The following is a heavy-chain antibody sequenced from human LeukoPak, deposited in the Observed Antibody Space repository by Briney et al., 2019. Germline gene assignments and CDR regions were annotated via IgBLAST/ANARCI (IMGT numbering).Heavy chain of an antibody. CDR1: GFTVSSNY. Sequence: PGGSLRLSCAASGFTVSSNYMSWVRQAPGKGLEWVSVIYSGGSTYYADSVKGRFTISRDNSKNTLYLQMNSLRAEDTAVYYCAKRRSPMVRGVNVDYWGQGTLVTVSS. CDR3: AKRRSPMVRGVNVDY. V-gene: IGHV3-66*01. J-gene: IGHJ4*02. CDR2: IYSGGST. D-gene: IGHD3-10*01.